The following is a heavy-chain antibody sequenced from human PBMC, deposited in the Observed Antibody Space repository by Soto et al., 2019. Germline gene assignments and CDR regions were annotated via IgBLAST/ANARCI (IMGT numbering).Heavy chain of an antibody. CDR2: ISYDGSNK. V-gene: IGHV3-30-3*01. D-gene: IGHD5-18*01. CDR3: AREVPRYSYGYGFYYYGMDV. CDR1: GFTFSSYA. J-gene: IGHJ6*02. Sequence: QVQLVESGGGVVQPGRSLRLSCAASGFTFSSYAMHWVRQAPGKGLEWVAVISYDGSNKYYADSVKGRFTISRDNSKNTLYLQMNSLRAEDTAVYYCAREVPRYSYGYGFYYYGMDVWGQGTTVTVSS.